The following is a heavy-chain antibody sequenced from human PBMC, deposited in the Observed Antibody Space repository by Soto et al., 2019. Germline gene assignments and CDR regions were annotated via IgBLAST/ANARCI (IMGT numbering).Heavy chain of an antibody. D-gene: IGHD3-22*01. Sequence: QLQLQESGPGLVKPSETLSLTCTVSGGSISSSSYYWGWIRQPPGKGLEWIGSIYYSGSTYYNPSLKSRVTISVDTSKNQFSLKLSSVTAADTAVYYCARRVVVKGAFDIWGQGTMVTVSS. CDR2: IYYSGST. CDR3: ARRVVVKGAFDI. V-gene: IGHV4-39*01. CDR1: GGSISSSSYY. J-gene: IGHJ3*02.